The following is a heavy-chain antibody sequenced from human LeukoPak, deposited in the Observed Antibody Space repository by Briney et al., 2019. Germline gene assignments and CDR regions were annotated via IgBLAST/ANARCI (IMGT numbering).Heavy chain of an antibody. D-gene: IGHD3-16*01. Sequence: PSETLSLTCSVSGGSISGSGYYWAWIRQPPGKGLEWIGSIYYTGSTHYNSSLKSRVTMSVDTSKNQFSLELSSVTAADTAVYYCASPLGGFDNWGQGTLVTVSS. J-gene: IGHJ4*02. V-gene: IGHV4-39*01. CDR1: GGSISGSGYY. CDR2: IYYTGST. CDR3: ASPLGGFDN.